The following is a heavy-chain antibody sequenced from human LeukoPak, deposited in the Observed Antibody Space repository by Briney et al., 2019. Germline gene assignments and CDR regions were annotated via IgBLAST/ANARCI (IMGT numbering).Heavy chain of an antibody. CDR3: ASMIVVGTTTGAFDI. J-gene: IGHJ3*02. Sequence: SETLSLTCAVYGGSFSGYYWSWIRQHPGKGLEWIGYIYYSGTTNYNPSLRSRVTMSVDTSKTQFSLKLTSVTAADTAVYYCASMIVVGTTTGAFDIWGPGTMVTVSS. CDR2: IYYSGTT. V-gene: IGHV4-59*08. D-gene: IGHD3-22*01. CDR1: GGSFSGYY.